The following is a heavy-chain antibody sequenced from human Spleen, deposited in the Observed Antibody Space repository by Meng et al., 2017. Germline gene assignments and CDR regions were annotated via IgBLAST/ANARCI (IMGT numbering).Heavy chain of an antibody. CDR2: ISGSGVST. CDR3: AREYNSGWHLDY. V-gene: IGHV3-23*01. Sequence: GESLKISCAASGFTFDDYGMSWVRQAPGKGLEWVSTISGSGVSTYYADSVKGRFTISRDNSKNTLYLQMNGLKAEDTAVYFCAREYNSGWHLDYWGQGTLVTVSS. J-gene: IGHJ4*02. D-gene: IGHD6-19*01. CDR1: GFTFDDYG.